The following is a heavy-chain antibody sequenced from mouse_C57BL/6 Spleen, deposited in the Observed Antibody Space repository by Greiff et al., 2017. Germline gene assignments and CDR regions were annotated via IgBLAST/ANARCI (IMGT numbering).Heavy chain of an antibody. CDR3: AREGDGYYYYFDY. CDR2: ISYDGSN. D-gene: IGHD2-3*01. J-gene: IGHJ2*01. V-gene: IGHV3-6*01. Sequence: ESGPGLVKPSQSLSLTCSVTGYSITSGYYWNWIRQFPGNKLEWMGYISYDGSNNYNPSLKNRISITRDTSKNQFFLKLNSVTTEDTATYYCAREGDGYYYYFDYWGQGTTLTVSS. CDR1: GYSITSGYY.